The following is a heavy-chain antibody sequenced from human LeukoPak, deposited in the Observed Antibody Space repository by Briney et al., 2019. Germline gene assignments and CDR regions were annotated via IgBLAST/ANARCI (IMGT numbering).Heavy chain of an antibody. D-gene: IGHD5-18*01. Sequence: PGGSLSLSCAASGFTFSSYAMHWVRQAPGKGREWVAVISYDGSNKYYADSVKGRFTISRDNSKNTLYLQMNSLRAEDTAVYYCARARYSHDYYYGMDVWGKGTTVTVSS. V-gene: IGHV3-30*04. CDR3: ARARYSHDYYYGMDV. CDR2: ISYDGSNK. J-gene: IGHJ6*04. CDR1: GFTFSSYA.